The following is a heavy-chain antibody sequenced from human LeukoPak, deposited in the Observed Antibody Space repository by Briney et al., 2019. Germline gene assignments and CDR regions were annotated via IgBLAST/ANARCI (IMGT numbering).Heavy chain of an antibody. CDR2: ISGSGGST. CDR3: AKDPHIYSYGSYFDY. Sequence: GGSLRLSCTASGFTFSSYAMSWVRQAPGKGLEWVSAISGSGGSTFYADFVKGRFTISRDNSKNTLYLQMNSLRAEDTAVYYCAKDPHIYSYGSYFDYWGQGTLVTVSS. V-gene: IGHV3-23*01. J-gene: IGHJ4*02. CDR1: GFTFSSYA. D-gene: IGHD5-18*01.